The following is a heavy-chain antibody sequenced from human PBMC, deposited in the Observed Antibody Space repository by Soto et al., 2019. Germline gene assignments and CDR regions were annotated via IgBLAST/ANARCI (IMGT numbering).Heavy chain of an antibody. CDR1: GYTFTSYG. Sequence: GASVKASCKASGYTFTSYGISWVRQAPGQGLEWMGWISAYNGNTNYAQKLQGRVTMTTDTSTSTAYLELRSLRSDDTAVYYCARSLGKRSGGSWDKSRQANYYYYYMDVWGKGTTVTVSS. CDR2: ISAYNGNT. V-gene: IGHV1-18*01. D-gene: IGHD2-15*01. J-gene: IGHJ6*03. CDR3: ARSLGKRSGGSWDKSRQANYYYYYMDV.